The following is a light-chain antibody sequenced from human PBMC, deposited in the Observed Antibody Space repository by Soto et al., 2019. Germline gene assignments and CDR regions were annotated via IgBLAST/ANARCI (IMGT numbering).Light chain of an antibody. V-gene: IGLV2-14*03. J-gene: IGLJ2*01. CDR3: SSYTSSSTVV. Sequence: QSVLTQPASVSGSPGQSITVSCTGTSSDVGGYNYVSWYQQHPGKEPKLIIYDVSNRPSGVSNRFSGSKSVNTASLTISGLQAEDEADYYCSSYTSSSTVVFGGGTKLTVL. CDR1: SSDVGGYNY. CDR2: DVS.